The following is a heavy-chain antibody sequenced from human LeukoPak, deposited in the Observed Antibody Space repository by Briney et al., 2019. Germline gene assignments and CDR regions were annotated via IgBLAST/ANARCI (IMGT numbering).Heavy chain of an antibody. Sequence: SETLSLTCTVSGGSIDSYYRNWIRQPPGKGLEWIGYIYYSGNTKYNPSLTGRVTISVDTSKNQFSLKLSSVTAADTAVYYCARWRYSSTHRPFDYWGQGTLVTVSS. D-gene: IGHD6-13*01. V-gene: IGHV4-59*08. CDR2: IYYSGNT. CDR3: ARWRYSSTHRPFDY. J-gene: IGHJ4*02. CDR1: GGSIDSYY.